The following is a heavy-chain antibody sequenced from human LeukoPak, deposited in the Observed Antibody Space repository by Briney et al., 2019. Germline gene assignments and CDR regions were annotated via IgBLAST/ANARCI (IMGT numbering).Heavy chain of an antibody. CDR2: IYYSGSI. CDR3: ASGYSSSWYDY. D-gene: IGHD6-13*01. J-gene: IGHJ4*02. Sequence: PSETLSLTCTVSGGSISSSYWSWTRQPPGKGLEWIGYIYYSGSINYNPSLKSRVTISVDTSKNQFSLKLSSVTAADTAVYYCASGYSSSWYDYWGQGTLVTVSS. CDR1: GGSISSSY. V-gene: IGHV4-59*01.